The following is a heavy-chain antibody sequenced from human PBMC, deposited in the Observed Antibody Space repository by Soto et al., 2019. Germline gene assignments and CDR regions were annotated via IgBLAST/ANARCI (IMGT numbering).Heavy chain of an antibody. CDR3: AREFCSSTSCFFDY. D-gene: IGHD2-2*01. CDR1: GYTFTSYG. J-gene: IGHJ4*02. CDR2: IIAYNGNT. V-gene: IGHV1-18*01. Sequence: QVQLVQSGAEVNKPGASVKVSCKASGYTFTSYGISWVRQAPGQRLEWMGWIIAYNGNTNYAQKLPGRVTMTTDTSTSTAYMELRSLRSDDTAVYYWAREFCSSTSCFFDYWGQGTLVTVSS.